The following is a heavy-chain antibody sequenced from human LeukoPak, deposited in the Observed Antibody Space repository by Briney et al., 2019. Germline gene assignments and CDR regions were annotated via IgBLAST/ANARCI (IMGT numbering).Heavy chain of an antibody. J-gene: IGHJ5*02. CDR3: ARDPRNVGLAP. Sequence: QSGGSLRLSCVASGFSLSGYWMYWVRQAPGKGLMYISRNNGDGSTTNYADVVKGRFIMSRDNVKNTLYLQMNSLRVEDTAVYYCARDPRNVGLAPWGQGTLVTVSS. V-gene: IGHV3-74*01. D-gene: IGHD2-15*01. CDR1: GFSLSGYW. CDR2: NNGDGSTT.